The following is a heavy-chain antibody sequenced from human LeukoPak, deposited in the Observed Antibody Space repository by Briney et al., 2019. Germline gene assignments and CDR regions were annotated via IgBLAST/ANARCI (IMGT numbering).Heavy chain of an antibody. D-gene: IGHD3-3*01. CDR3: ARGLSGYYYYYYGMDV. V-gene: IGHV1-46*01. CDR1: GYTFTGYY. Sequence: GASVKVSCKASGYTFTGYYMHWVRQAPGQGLEWMGIINPSGGSTSYAQKFQGRVTMTRDTSTSTVYMELSSLRSEDTAVYYCARGLSGYYYYYYGMDVWGQGTTVTVSS. J-gene: IGHJ6*02. CDR2: INPSGGST.